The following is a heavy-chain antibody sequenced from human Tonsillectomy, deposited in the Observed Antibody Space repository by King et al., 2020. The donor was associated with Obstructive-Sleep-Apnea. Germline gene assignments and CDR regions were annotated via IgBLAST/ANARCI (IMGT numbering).Heavy chain of an antibody. D-gene: IGHD6-13*01. V-gene: IGHV4-39*01. J-gene: IGHJ3*02. CDR2: MYHSGST. CDR1: GGPISSSSYY. CDR3: WSLEAAAALGAFDI. Sequence: PLQESGPGLVKPSETLSLTCTVSGGPISSSSYYWGWIRQPPGKGLEWIGNMYHSGSTYFNPSLKSRVTISVDTSKNQFSLKLSSVTAADTAVYYCWSLEAAAALGAFDIWGQGTMVTVSS.